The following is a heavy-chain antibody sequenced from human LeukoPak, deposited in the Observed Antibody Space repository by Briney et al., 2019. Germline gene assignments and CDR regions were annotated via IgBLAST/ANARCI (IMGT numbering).Heavy chain of an antibody. D-gene: IGHD5-12*01. CDR1: GFTFSSYV. Sequence: VQPGGSLRLSCAASGFTFSSYVMSWVRQAPGKGLEWVANIKQDGSDKYYVDSVKGRFTISRDNAKNSLYLQMNSLRAEDTAVYYCARKSGYGDYWGQGTLVTVSS. CDR2: IKQDGSDK. J-gene: IGHJ4*02. V-gene: IGHV3-7*05. CDR3: ARKSGYGDY.